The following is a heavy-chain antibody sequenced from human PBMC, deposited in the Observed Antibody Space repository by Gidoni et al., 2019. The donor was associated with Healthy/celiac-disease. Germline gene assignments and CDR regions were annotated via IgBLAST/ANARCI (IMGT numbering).Heavy chain of an antibody. CDR1: GYTFTSYG. D-gene: IGHD2-8*01. V-gene: IGHV1-18*01. CDR2: ISAYNGNT. CDR3: ARDAEDIVLMVYAVSPLDY. Sequence: QVQLVQSGAEVKKPGASVKVSCKASGYTFTSYGISWVRQAPGQGLEWMGWISAYNGNTNYAQKLQGRGTMTTDTSTSTAYMELRSLRSDDTAVYYCARDAEDIVLMVYAVSPLDYWGQGTLVTVSS. J-gene: IGHJ4*02.